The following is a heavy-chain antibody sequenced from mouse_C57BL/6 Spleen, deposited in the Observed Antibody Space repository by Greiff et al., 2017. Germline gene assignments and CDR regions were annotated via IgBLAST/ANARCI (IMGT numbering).Heavy chain of an antibody. J-gene: IGHJ2*01. CDR1: GYAFSSSW. D-gene: IGHD1-1*01. CDR3: ARSGYYGFDY. CDR2: IYPGDGDT. Sequence: QVQLQQSGPELVKPGASVKISCKASGYAFSSSWMNWVKQRPGKGLEWIGRIYPGDGDTNYNGKFKGKATLTADKSSITAYMQLSSLTSEDSAVYFCARSGYYGFDYWGQGTTLTVSS. V-gene: IGHV1-82*01.